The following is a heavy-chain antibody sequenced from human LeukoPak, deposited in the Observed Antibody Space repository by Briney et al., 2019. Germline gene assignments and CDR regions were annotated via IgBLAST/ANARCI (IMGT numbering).Heavy chain of an antibody. CDR2: ISWNSGSI. J-gene: IGHJ4*02. Sequence: GGSLRLSCAASGFTFDDYAMHWVRQAPGKGLEWVSGISWNSGSIGYADSVKGRFTISRDNSRNSLYLQMNSLRTEDTALYYCAKGVAGTGYFDSWGQGTLVTVSS. V-gene: IGHV3-9*01. D-gene: IGHD6-19*01. CDR1: GFTFDDYA. CDR3: AKGVAGTGYFDS.